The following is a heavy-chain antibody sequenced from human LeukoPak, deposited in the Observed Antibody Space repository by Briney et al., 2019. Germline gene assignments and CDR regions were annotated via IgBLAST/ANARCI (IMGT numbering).Heavy chain of an antibody. CDR1: GFTFSSYA. CDR2: ISYDGSNK. V-gene: IGHV3-30-3*01. D-gene: IGHD3/OR15-3a*01. Sequence: GGSLRLSCAASGFTFSSYAMHWVRQAPGKGLEWVAVISYDGSNKYYADSVKGRFTISRDNSKNTLYLQMNSLRAEDTAVYYCARDRFGPYYGMDVWGQGTTVIVSS. CDR3: ARDRFGPYYGMDV. J-gene: IGHJ6*02.